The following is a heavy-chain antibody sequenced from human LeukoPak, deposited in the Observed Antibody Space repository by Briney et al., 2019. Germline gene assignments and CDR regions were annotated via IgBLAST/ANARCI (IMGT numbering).Heavy chain of an antibody. Sequence: ASVKVSCKASGYTFTSYDINWVRQATGQGLEWMGWMNPNSGNTGYAQKFQGRVTMTRDTSISTAYMELSSLRSEDTAVYYCSKDHTGGDYRVRSEGYWGQGALVTVTS. CDR2: MNPNSGNT. V-gene: IGHV1-8*01. CDR1: GYTFTSYD. D-gene: IGHD3-10*01. J-gene: IGHJ4*02. CDR3: SKDHTGGDYRVRSEGY.